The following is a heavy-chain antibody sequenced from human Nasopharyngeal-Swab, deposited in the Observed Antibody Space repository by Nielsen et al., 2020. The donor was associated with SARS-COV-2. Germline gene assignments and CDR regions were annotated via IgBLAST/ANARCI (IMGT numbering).Heavy chain of an antibody. D-gene: IGHD3-3*01. CDR2: IIPIFGTA. J-gene: IGHJ6*04. CDR1: GGTFSSYA. CDR3: AGATIFGVVIIGPTTGMDV. V-gene: IGHV1-69*13. Sequence: SVKVSCKASGGTFSSYAISWVRQAPGQGPEWMGGIIPIFGTANYAQKFQGRVTITADESTSTAYMELSSLRSEDTAVYYCAGATIFGVVIIGPTTGMDVWGKGTTVTVSS.